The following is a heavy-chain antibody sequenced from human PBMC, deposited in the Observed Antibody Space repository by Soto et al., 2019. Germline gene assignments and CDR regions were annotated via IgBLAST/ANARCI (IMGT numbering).Heavy chain of an antibody. V-gene: IGHV1-69*02. D-gene: IGHD2-15*01. CDR3: ASQARQVWVAAYYYYYYMDV. J-gene: IGHJ6*03. CDR2: IIPILGIA. CDR1: GGTFSSYT. Sequence: QVQLVQSGAEVKKPGSSVKVSCKASGGTFSSYTISWVRQAPGQGLEWMGRIIPILGIANYAQKFQGRVTITADKSTSTAYMELSSLRSEDTAVYYCASQARQVWVAAYYYYYYMDVWGKGTTVTVSS.